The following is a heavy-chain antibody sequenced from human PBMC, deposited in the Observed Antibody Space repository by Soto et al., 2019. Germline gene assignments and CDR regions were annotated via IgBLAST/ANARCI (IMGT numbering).Heavy chain of an antibody. Sequence: SETLSLTCAVSGVSISSGGYSWSWIRQPPGRGLEWIGYIYHSGSTYYNPSLKSRVTISVDRSKNQFSLKLTSVTAADTALYYCSRHYCSGGSCYYYGMDVWGQGTTVTVSS. D-gene: IGHD2-15*01. V-gene: IGHV4-30-2*01. CDR1: GVSISSGGYS. J-gene: IGHJ6*02. CDR3: SRHYCSGGSCYYYGMDV. CDR2: IYHSGST.